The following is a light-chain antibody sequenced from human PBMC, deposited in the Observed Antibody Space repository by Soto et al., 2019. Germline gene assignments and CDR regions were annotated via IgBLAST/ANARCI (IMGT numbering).Light chain of an antibody. V-gene: IGKV3-15*01. Sequence: EILMTQSPATLSVSPGDSATLSCRASRSVDTDLAWYQQQPGQAPRLLVFATSARATGVPDRFRGSRSGTDFTLTISSRQPEDSATYYCHQYYNRPPWTFGQGTKVEIK. J-gene: IGKJ1*01. CDR2: ATS. CDR1: RSVDTD. CDR3: HQYYNRPPWT.